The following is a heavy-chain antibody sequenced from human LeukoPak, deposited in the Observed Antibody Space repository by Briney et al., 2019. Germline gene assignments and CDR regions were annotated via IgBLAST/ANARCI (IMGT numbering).Heavy chain of an antibody. J-gene: IGHJ4*02. CDR1: SGSISSYY. V-gene: IGHV4-59*01. D-gene: IGHD3-3*01. CDR3: STLESAYSDY. Sequence: SETLSLTCTVSSGSISSYYWNWLRQPPGKGLEWIGYIYYSGSTNYNPSLKSRITMSVDTSKNQFSLKLSSVTAADTAVYYCSTLESAYSDYWGQGTQVTVSS. CDR2: IYYSGST.